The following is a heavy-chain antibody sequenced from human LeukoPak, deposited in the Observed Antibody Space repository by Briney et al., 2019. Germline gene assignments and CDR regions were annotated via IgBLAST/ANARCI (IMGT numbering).Heavy chain of an antibody. CDR2: ISGSGGST. V-gene: IGHV3-23*01. CDR1: GFTFSSYA. CDR3: AKSTGTAMVTAYFDY. Sequence: HPGGSLRLSCAASGFTFSSYAMSWVRQAPGKGLEWVSAISGSGGSTYYADSVKGRFTISRDNAKNSLYLQMNSLRAEDTALYYCAKSTGTAMVTAYFDYWGQGTLVTVSS. J-gene: IGHJ4*02. D-gene: IGHD5-18*01.